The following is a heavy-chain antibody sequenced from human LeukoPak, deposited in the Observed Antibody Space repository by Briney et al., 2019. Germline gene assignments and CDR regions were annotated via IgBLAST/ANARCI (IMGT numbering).Heavy chain of an antibody. CDR2: IIPIFSTA. CDR1: GGTFSSYA. J-gene: IGHJ6*03. CDR3: ARHSSSWYSGHYMDV. D-gene: IGHD6-13*01. Sequence: SVKVSCKASGGTFSSYAISWVRQAPGQGLEWMGGIIPIFSTANYAQKFQGRVTITTDESTSTAYMELSSLRSEDTAVYYCARHSSSWYSGHYMDVWGKGTTVTVSS. V-gene: IGHV1-69*05.